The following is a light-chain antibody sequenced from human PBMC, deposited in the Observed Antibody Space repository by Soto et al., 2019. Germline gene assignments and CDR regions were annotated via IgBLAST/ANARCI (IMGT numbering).Light chain of an antibody. J-gene: IGKJ1*01. V-gene: IGKV1-5*03. CDR2: RAS. CDR1: QISNKW. Sequence: DIQMKPAPMAPPPSVRERVTISCRACQISNKWLAWYQLKPGQAPQLLIYRASSLDTGTPYRFSGSGSGTEFTLTISSLEPDDFATYFCQQYSDYSRTFGQGTQVDI. CDR3: QQYSDYSRT.